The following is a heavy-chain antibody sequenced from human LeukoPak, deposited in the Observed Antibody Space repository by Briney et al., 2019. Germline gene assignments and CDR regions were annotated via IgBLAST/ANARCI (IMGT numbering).Heavy chain of an antibody. D-gene: IGHD6-19*01. CDR2: MPHDGSNE. CDR1: GFTFSNSA. Sequence: GGSLRLSCTASGFTFSNSAMHWVRQAPGKGLDWVVVMPHDGSNEYYADSVKGRFTMSRDNSKNTLYLQMDSLRAEDTAVYYCASGGGWVFNNWGQGTLVTVSS. CDR3: ASGGGWVFNN. J-gene: IGHJ4*02. V-gene: IGHV3-30-3*02.